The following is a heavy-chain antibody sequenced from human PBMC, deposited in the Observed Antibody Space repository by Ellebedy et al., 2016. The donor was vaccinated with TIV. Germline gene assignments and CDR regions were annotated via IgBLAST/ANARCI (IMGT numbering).Heavy chain of an antibody. CDR3: VRGVAGGNWNDGAFDI. CDR1: GFIFNNYD. CDR2: IGTAGDT. Sequence: GESLKISXAASGFIFNNYDMHWVRQATGKGLEWVSGIGTAGDTYYPGSVKGRFTISRENAKKSLYLQMNSLRDGDTAVYYCVRGVAGGNWNDGAFDIWGQGTMVTVSS. V-gene: IGHV3-13*01. D-gene: IGHD1-1*01. J-gene: IGHJ3*02.